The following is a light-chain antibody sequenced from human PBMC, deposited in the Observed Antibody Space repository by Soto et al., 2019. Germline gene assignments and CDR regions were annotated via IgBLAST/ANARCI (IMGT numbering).Light chain of an antibody. CDR1: QSVSNYY. J-gene: IGKJ1*01. Sequence: EIVLTQSPGTLSLSPWDRATLSCRASQSVSNYYLAWYQQKPGQAPRLLIYDTSSRATGIPDRFIGSGSGTDFTLTISRLEPEDFAVYYCQHYGSPRTFGQGTKVDIK. V-gene: IGKV3-20*01. CDR2: DTS. CDR3: QHYGSPRT.